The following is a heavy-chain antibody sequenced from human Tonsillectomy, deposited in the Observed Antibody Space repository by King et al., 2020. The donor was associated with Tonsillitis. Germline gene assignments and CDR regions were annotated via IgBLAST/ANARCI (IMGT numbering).Heavy chain of an antibody. V-gene: IGHV4-59*08. CDR1: GGSISSYY. J-gene: IGHJ4*02. D-gene: IGHD1-26*01. Sequence: VQLQESGPGLVKPSETLSLTCTVSGGSISSYYWSWIRQPPGKGLEWVGYIYYTGSINYNPSLKSRVTIPADTSKNQFSLKLSSVTAADTAAYYCAAGAYSGSYPIHYWGQGTLVTVSS. CDR3: AAGAYSGSYPIHY. CDR2: IYYTGSI.